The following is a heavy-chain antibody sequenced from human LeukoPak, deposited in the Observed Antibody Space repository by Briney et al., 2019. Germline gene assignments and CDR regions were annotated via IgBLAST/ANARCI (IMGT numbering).Heavy chain of an antibody. CDR1: GGSISSGGYY. CDR3: GRVNNPRGDHGFDY. V-gene: IGHV4-31*03. J-gene: IGHJ4*02. Sequence: PSETLSLTCTVSGGSISSGGYYWSWIRQHPGKGLEWIGYIYYSGSTYYNPSLKSRVTISVDTSKNQFSLKLSSVTAADTAVYYCGRVNNPRGDHGFDYWGQGTLVTVSS. CDR2: IYYSGST. D-gene: IGHD4-17*01.